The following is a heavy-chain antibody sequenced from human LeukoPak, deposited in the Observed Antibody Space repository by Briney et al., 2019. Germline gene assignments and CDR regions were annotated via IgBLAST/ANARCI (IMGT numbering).Heavy chain of an antibody. D-gene: IGHD2-21*01. CDR3: ARDLWSTGAGMFDF. CDR2: INHSGST. CDR1: GGSFGGYY. J-gene: IGHJ4*02. Sequence: ASETLSLTCAVYGGSFGGYYWSWIRQPPGKGLEWIGEINHSGSTNYNPSLKSRVTVSVDTSKNSFSLKLSSVTAADTAVYYCARDLWSTGAGMFDFWGQGALVTVSS. V-gene: IGHV4-34*01.